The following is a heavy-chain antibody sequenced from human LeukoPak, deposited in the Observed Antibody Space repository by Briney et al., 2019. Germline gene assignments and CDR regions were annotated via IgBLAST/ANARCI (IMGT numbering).Heavy chain of an antibody. CDR2: IFHSGST. V-gene: IGHV4-38-2*02. Sequence: MASETLSLTCTVSGYSISSGYFWGWIRQPPGKGLEWIGNIFHSGSTFYNPSLKSRVTLSVDTSKNQFSLRLSSVTAADTAVYFCARALGYYYDSRGSKYYFDYWGQGTLVTVSS. CDR3: ARALGYYYDSRGSKYYFDY. J-gene: IGHJ4*02. CDR1: GYSISSGYF. D-gene: IGHD3-22*01.